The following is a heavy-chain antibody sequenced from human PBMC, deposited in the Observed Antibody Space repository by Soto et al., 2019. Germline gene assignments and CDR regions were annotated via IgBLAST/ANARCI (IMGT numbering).Heavy chain of an antibody. CDR3: ARHDYDFWSGSLNWFDP. V-gene: IGHV4-39*01. CDR1: GGSISSSSYY. J-gene: IGHJ5*02. Sequence: PSETLSLTCTVSGGSISSSSYYWGWIRQPPGKGLEWIGSIYYSGSTYYNPSLKSRVTISVDTSKNQFSLKLSSVTAADTAVYYCARHDYDFWSGSLNWFDPWGQGTLVTVS. D-gene: IGHD3-3*01. CDR2: IYYSGST.